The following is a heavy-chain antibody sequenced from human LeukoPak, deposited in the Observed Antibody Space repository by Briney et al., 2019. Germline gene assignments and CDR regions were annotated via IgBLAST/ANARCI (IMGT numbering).Heavy chain of an antibody. D-gene: IGHD3-10*01. V-gene: IGHV4-34*01. J-gene: IGHJ6*03. Sequence: SETLSLTCAVYGGSFSGYYWSWIRQPPGKGLEWIGEINHSGSTNYNPSLKSRVTISVDTSKNQFSLKLSSVTAADTAVYYCARGTRVTMVRGVLYYYYYMDVWGKGTTVTVSS. CDR2: INHSGST. CDR3: ARGTRVTMVRGVLYYYYYMDV. CDR1: GGSFSGYY.